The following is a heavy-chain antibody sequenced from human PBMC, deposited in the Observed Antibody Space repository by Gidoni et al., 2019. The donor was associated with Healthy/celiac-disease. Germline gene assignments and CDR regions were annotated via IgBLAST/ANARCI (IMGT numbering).Heavy chain of an antibody. CDR3: AITGYCSSTSCYARGYYYYGMDV. CDR1: GYSLPGSY. J-gene: IGHJ6*02. CDR2: INPNRGGT. D-gene: IGHD2-2*03. Sequence: QVQLVQSGAEVKKPVASVKVSCKAPGYSLPGSYMHWVRQAPGQVLEWMGWINPNRGGTSYEQKLQGRVTMTRDTSISTAYMELSRLRSDDTAVYYDAITGYCSSTSCYARGYYYYGMDVWGQGTTVTVSS. V-gene: IGHV1-2*02.